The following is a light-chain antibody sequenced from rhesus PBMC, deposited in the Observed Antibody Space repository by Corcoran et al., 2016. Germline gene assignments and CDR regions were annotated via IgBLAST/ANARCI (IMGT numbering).Light chain of an antibody. CDR1: QSLLYSTNNKDY. V-gene: IGKV4-1*01. CDR2: LAS. CDR3: PQYYSSPYS. Sequence: DIVMTQSPDSLAVSLGVRVTINCKFSQSLLYSTNNKDYLAWYQQKPGQAPNQLIYLASTRESGFPHRFSGSGSGTDYTLTISGLQAEDVAMYYCPQYYSSPYSFGQGTKVEIK. J-gene: IGKJ2*01.